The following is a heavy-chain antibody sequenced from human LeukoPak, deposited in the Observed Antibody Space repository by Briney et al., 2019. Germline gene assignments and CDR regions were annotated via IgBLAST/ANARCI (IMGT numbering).Heavy chain of an antibody. Sequence: GGSLRLSCSASGFIFSTYNMNWVRQAPGKALEWVSSITSSSSHTYYADSVKGRYTISRDNAKNSLYLQMDSLRAEDTAVYYCARDPYSGGYGAYYYYYMDVWGKGTTVTISS. J-gene: IGHJ6*03. CDR1: GFIFSTYN. CDR2: ITSSSSHT. V-gene: IGHV3-21*01. CDR3: ARDPYSGGYGAYYYYYMDV. D-gene: IGHD1-26*01.